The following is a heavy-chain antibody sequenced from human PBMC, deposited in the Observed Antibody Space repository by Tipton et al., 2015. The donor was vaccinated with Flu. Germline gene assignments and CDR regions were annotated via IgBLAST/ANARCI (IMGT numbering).Heavy chain of an antibody. CDR2: IFYSGSFSGGST. V-gene: IGHV4-39*07. CDR1: GGSIRSSSYY. J-gene: IGHJ4*02. D-gene: IGHD3-10*01. Sequence: TLSLTCTVSGGSIRSSSYYWGWIRQPPGKGLEWIGSIFYSGSFSGGSTYYNPSLKSRVTISVDTSKNQFSLKLSSVTAADTAVYFCVRGAGSGTHMVFDFWGEGKLVTVSS. CDR3: VRGAGSGTHMVFDF.